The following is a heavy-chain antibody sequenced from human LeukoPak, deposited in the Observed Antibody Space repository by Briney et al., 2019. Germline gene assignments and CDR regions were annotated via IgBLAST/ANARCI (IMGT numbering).Heavy chain of an antibody. CDR1: GGSFSGYY. CDR2: INHSGST. CDR3: ARSNVPRLFDY. J-gene: IGHJ4*02. V-gene: IGHV4-34*01. Sequence: SETLSLTCAVYGGSFSGYYWSWIRQPPGKGLEWIGEINHSGSTNYNPSLKSRVTISVDTSKNQFSLKLSSVTAADTAVYYCARSNVPRLFDYWGQGTLVTVSS.